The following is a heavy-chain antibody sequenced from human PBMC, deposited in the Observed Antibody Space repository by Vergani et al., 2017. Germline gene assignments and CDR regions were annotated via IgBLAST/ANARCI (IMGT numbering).Heavy chain of an antibody. D-gene: IGHD6-19*01. CDR1: GYTFTSYG. J-gene: IGHJ4*02. CDR3: ARVGTPGGWYRPSYDY. CDR2: SSAYNANT. Sequence: QFQLVHSGAEVKKPGASVKVSCKASGYTFTSYGISWVRQPPGQGLEWMGWSSAYNANTNYAQKLQGRVTMTTDTSTSTAYMELRSLRSDDTAVYYCARVGTPGGWYRPSYDYWGQGTLVTVSS. V-gene: IGHV1-18*01.